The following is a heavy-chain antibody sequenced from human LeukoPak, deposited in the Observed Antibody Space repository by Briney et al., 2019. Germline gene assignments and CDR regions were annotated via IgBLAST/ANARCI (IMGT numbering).Heavy chain of an antibody. CDR2: ISSPGSNT. Sequence: GGSLRLSCTSAGFILSSFAMSWVSQAPGKGMEWVASISSPGSNTYYADSVKGRFTISRDNSNNLVYLQMNSLRAEDTAVYYCAKTRNGYSTEYLQHWGQGTLVTVSS. J-gene: IGHJ1*01. V-gene: IGHV3-23*01. D-gene: IGHD5-24*01. CDR1: GFILSSFA. CDR3: AKTRNGYSTEYLQH.